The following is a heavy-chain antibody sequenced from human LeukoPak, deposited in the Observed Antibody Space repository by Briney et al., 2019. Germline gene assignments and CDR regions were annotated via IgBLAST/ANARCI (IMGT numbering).Heavy chain of an antibody. Sequence: PETLSLTCTVSGGSISTITYYWGWIRQPPGKGLEWVVHMYYRGNTFYNPSLKSRVTISVDTSKNQFSLKLRSVTAADTAVYYCARLYGNYPNYFDYWGQGTLVTVSS. J-gene: IGHJ4*02. CDR3: ARLYGNYPNYFDY. V-gene: IGHV4-39*07. D-gene: IGHD1-7*01. CDR1: GGSISTITYY. CDR2: MYYRGNT.